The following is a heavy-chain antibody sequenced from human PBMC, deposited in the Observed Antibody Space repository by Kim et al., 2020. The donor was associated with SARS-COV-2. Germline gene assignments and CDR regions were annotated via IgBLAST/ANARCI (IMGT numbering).Heavy chain of an antibody. V-gene: IGHV3-21*04. CDR3: ARSWVGDGGCYFHDY. Sequence: GGSLRLSCAASGLTFSSYSMNWVRQAPGKGLEWVSSISSSSSYIYYADSVKGRFTISRDNAKNSLYLQMNSLRAEDTAVYYCARSWVGDGGCYFHDYWGQGTLVTVSS. J-gene: IGHJ4*02. CDR1: GLTFSSYS. D-gene: IGHD3-10*01. CDR2: ISSSSSYI.